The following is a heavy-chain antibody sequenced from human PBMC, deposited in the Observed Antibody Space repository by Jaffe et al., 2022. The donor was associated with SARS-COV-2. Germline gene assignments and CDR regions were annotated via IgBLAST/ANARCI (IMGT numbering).Heavy chain of an antibody. Sequence: EVQLVESGGGLVQPGRSLRLSCAASGFTFDDYAMHWVRQAPGKGLEWVSGISWNSGSIGYADSVKGRFTISRDNAKNSLYLQMNSLRAEDTALYYCAKVLGSTVGAFDIWGQGTMVTVSS. CDR3: AKVLGSTVGAFDI. D-gene: IGHD4-17*01. V-gene: IGHV3-9*01. J-gene: IGHJ3*02. CDR1: GFTFDDYA. CDR2: ISWNSGSI.